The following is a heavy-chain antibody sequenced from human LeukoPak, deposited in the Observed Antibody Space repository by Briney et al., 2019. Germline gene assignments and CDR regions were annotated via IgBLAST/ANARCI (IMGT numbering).Heavy chain of an antibody. CDR3: ARPGASSPGNWFAS. CDR2: INTADGNT. CDR1: GYTFTNHA. Sequence: ASVKVSCKASGYTFTNHAMRWVRQAPGQGLEWMGWINTADGNTKYSQKFQGRVTITRDTSASIVYLELTSLGSEDTAVYYCARPGASSPGNWFASWGQGTLVTVSS. V-gene: IGHV1-3*04. J-gene: IGHJ5*01. D-gene: IGHD6-13*01.